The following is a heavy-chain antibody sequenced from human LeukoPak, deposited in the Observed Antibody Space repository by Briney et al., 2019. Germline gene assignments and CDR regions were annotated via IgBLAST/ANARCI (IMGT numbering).Heavy chain of an antibody. CDR2: ISSSSSYI. V-gene: IGHV3-21*01. Sequence: GGSLRLSCAASGFTFSSYSMNWVRQAPGKGLEWVSSISSSSSYIYYADSVKGRFTISRDNAKNSLYLRMNSLRAEDTAVYYCARPVDTAMADAFDIWGQGTMVTVSS. D-gene: IGHD5-18*01. CDR3: ARPVDTAMADAFDI. CDR1: GFTFSSYS. J-gene: IGHJ3*02.